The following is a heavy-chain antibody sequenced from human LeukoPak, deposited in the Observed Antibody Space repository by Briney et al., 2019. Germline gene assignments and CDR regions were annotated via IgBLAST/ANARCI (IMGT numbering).Heavy chain of an antibody. J-gene: IGHJ4*02. D-gene: IGHD1-26*01. CDR2: VSSSSNII. CDR3: ARASGCDWGFDY. Sequence: GGSLRLSCAASRFTFSSYSMNWVRQAPGKGLEWVSYVSSSSNIIYYADSVKGRFTISRDNAKNSLYLQMNSLRDEDTAVYYCARASGCDWGFDYWGQGTQVTVSS. V-gene: IGHV3-48*02. CDR1: RFTFSSYS.